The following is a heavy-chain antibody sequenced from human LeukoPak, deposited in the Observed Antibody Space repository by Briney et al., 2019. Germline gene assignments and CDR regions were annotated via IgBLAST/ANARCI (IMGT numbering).Heavy chain of an antibody. CDR3: ARDFGIVDYSNYVPLEN. CDR2: INHSGST. Sequence: SETLSLTCTVSSGSISTSNYYWGWIRQPPGKGLEWIGEINHSGSTNYNPSLKSRVTISVDTSKNQFSLKLSSVTAADTAVYYCARDFGIVDYSNYVPLENWGQGTLVTVSS. J-gene: IGHJ4*02. CDR1: SGSISTSNYY. V-gene: IGHV4-39*07. D-gene: IGHD4-11*01.